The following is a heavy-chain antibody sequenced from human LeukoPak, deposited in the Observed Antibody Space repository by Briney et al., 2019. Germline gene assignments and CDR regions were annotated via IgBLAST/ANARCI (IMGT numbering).Heavy chain of an antibody. J-gene: IGHJ4*02. V-gene: IGHV3-23*01. D-gene: IGHD4-17*01. CDR3: AKWIDGDYRSFDY. CDR1: GFAFGSYA. CDR2: IGGSGRST. Sequence: NPGGSLRLSCAASGFAFGSYAMSWVRQGPGKGLEWVSTIGGSGRSTYYADSVKGRFTISRDNSKNTLYLEMNSLRAEDTAVYYCAKWIDGDYRSFDYWGQGTLVTVSS.